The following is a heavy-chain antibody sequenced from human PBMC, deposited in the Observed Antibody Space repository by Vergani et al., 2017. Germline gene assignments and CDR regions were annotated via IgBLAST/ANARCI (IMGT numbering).Heavy chain of an antibody. Sequence: QVRLEESGPGLVKPSETLSLTCSVSGYSIGSGFYWAWIRQSPGEGLQWLTSIHNRGKTYHNPSLKSRVSVSLDTSKNRFSLNLTSVTATDTAVYYCARAIAVAGDVYYYYYGMDVWGQGTTVTVSS. V-gene: IGHV4-38-2*02. CDR3: ARAIAVAGDVYYYYYGMDV. J-gene: IGHJ6*02. CDR1: GYSIGSGFY. CDR2: IHNRGKT. D-gene: IGHD6-19*01.